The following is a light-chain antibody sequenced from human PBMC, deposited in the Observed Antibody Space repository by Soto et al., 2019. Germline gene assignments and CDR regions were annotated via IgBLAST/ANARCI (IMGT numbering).Light chain of an antibody. CDR2: EVS. V-gene: IGLV2-14*01. J-gene: IGLJ2*01. CDR1: SSDVGGYNF. CDR3: SSYTSSVTLV. Sequence: QSALTQPASVSGSPGQSITISCTGTSSDVGGYNFVSWYQQHPGKTPKLVIYEVSNRPSGVPYRFSGSKSGNTASLTISGLQAEDEADYYCSSYTSSVTLVFGGGTKLTVL.